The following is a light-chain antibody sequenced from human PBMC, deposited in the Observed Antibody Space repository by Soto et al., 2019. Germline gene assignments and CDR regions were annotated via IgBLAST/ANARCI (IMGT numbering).Light chain of an antibody. CDR1: QSFSTW. V-gene: IGKV1-5*01. CDR2: DAS. CDR3: QQYNSYPWT. Sequence: DIQMNQSPSTLSASVGDRVTITCRASQSFSTWLAWYQQKPGKAPKLLIYDASSLETGVPSRFSGSGSGTEFTLTISSLQPDDFATYYCQQYNSYPWTFGQGTKVDIK. J-gene: IGKJ1*01.